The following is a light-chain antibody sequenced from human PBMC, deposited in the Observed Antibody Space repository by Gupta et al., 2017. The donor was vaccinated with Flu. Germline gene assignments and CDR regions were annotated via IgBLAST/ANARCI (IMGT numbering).Light chain of an antibody. Sequence: DIQLTQSPSSLSASVGDRVTITCRESQSISSYLNWYQQKPGKAPKLLIYAASSLQSGVPSRFSGSGSGTDFTLTISSLQPEDFATYYCQQSYSTPGTFGGGTKVEIK. CDR2: AAS. J-gene: IGKJ4*01. V-gene: IGKV1-39*01. CDR3: QQSYSTPGT. CDR1: QSISSY.